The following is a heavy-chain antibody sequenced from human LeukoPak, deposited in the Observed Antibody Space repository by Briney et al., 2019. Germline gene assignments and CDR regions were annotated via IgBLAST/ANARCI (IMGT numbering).Heavy chain of an antibody. V-gene: IGHV3-30*02. CDR1: GFTFSNYG. D-gene: IGHD1-26*01. CDR3: EKDQAGA. CDR2: IQYDGGRE. J-gene: IGHJ5*02. Sequence: PGGSLRLSCAASGFTFSNYGMHWVRQAPGKGLEWVAFIQYDGGREYYTDSVQGRFTISRDNSKNMLFLQMNSLRADDTAVYYCEKDQAGAWGQGTLVTVSS.